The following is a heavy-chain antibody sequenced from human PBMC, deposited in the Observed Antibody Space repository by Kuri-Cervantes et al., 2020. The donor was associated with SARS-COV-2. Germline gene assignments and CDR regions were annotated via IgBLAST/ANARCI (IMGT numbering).Heavy chain of an antibody. CDR1: GGTFSSYA. CDR2: IIPIFGTA. Sequence: SVKVSCKASGGTFSSYAISWVRQAPGQGLEWMGGIIPIFGTANYAQNFQGRVTITTDESTSTAYMELSSLRSEDTAVYYGARGQWELLYMDVWGKGTTVTVSS. CDR3: ARGQWELLYMDV. D-gene: IGHD1-26*01. V-gene: IGHV1-69*05. J-gene: IGHJ6*03.